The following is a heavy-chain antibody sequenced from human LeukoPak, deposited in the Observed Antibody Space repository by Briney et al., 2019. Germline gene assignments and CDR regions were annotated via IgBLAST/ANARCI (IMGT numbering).Heavy chain of an antibody. CDR2: ISYDGSNK. J-gene: IGHJ3*02. CDR1: GFTFSSYA. V-gene: IGHV3-30-3*01. Sequence: TGGSLRLSCAASGFTFSSYAMHWVRQAPGKGLEWVAVISYDGSNKYYADSVKGRFTISRDNSKNTLYLQMNSLRAEDTAVYYCARELPGIQQHGAFDIWGQGTMVTVPS. D-gene: IGHD5-18*01. CDR3: ARELPGIQQHGAFDI.